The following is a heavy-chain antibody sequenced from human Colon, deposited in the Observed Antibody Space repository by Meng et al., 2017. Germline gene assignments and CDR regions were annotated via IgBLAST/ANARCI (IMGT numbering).Heavy chain of an antibody. J-gene: IGHJ4*02. CDR1: DGSFGGYF. D-gene: IGHD3-16*01. CDR2: INQYGTA. V-gene: IGHV4-34*02. CDR3: ARGALVESWLRLLYFEY. Sequence: VQLQQGGAGLVKPAETLSLTCAISDGSFGGYFWSWIRQSPGKGPEWIGEINQYGTANYNPSVEGRVSMSVDTSKNQFSLKLRSVTAADTAVYYCARGALVESWLRLLYFEYWGQGTLVTVSS.